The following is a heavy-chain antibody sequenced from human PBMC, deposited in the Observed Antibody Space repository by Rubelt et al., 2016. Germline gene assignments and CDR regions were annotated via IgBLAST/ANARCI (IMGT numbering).Heavy chain of an antibody. CDR1: GFTFTNAW. V-gene: IGHV3-30*02. Sequence: VQLEESGGDLVMPGGSLSLSCGASGFTFTNAWMNWVRQAPGRGLEWPPFISHDGSHENYVDSVRGQFDISSDKSKNKRYLQMNNLGVEDSAVYHCAKDSTWAFDFWGQGTRVTVSS. CDR2: ISHDGSHE. J-gene: IGHJ4*02. CDR3: AKDSTWAFDF.